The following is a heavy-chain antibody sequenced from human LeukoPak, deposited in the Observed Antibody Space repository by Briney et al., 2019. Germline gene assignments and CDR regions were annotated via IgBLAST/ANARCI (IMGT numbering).Heavy chain of an antibody. D-gene: IGHD6-13*01. V-gene: IGHV3-21*01. CDR2: ITSSSSYT. CDR1: LYTFSSYT. Sequence: VGSLRLSSAASLYTFSSYTMNWVRQAPGKGLEWVSSITSSSSYTYYADSVKGRFTISRDNAKNSLYLKMNRLRAEDTAVYYCARVWGQLVDFWGQGTLLTVSS. J-gene: IGHJ4*02. CDR3: ARVWGQLVDF.